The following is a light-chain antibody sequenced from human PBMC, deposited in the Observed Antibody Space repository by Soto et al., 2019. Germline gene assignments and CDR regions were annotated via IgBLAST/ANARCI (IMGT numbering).Light chain of an antibody. Sequence: QSVLTQPPSVSAAPGQKVTISFSGSSSNIGGNSVSWYQQLPGTAPKLLIYDDNKRPSGIPDRFSGSKSGTSATLGITGFQTGEEADYYCGSWDSSLSAYVFGTATKLTV. J-gene: IGLJ1*01. CDR1: SSNIGGNS. V-gene: IGLV1-51*01. CDR3: GSWDSSLSAYV. CDR2: DDN.